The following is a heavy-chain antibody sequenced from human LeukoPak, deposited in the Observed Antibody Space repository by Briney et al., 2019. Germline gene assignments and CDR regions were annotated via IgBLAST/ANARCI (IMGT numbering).Heavy chain of an antibody. Sequence: ASVKVSCKASGYTFTGYYMHWVRQAPGQGLEWMGWINPNSGGTNYAQKFQGRVTMTRDTSISTAYMELSRLRSDDTAVYYCARNRPAGYAYGFELQHWGQGTLVTVSS. CDR1: GYTFTGYY. CDR2: INPNSGGT. D-gene: IGHD5-12*01. CDR3: ARNRPAGYAYGFELQH. J-gene: IGHJ1*01. V-gene: IGHV1-2*02.